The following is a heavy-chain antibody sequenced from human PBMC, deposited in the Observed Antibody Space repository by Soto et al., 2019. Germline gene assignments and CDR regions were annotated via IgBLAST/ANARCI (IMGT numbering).Heavy chain of an antibody. CDR3: ARGPAAMPGLYYYYYMDV. V-gene: IGHV4-59*01. J-gene: IGHJ6*03. D-gene: IGHD2-2*01. Sequence: SETLSLTCSVSGVPISPYYWSWIRLTPGKGLEWIGYIYYSGSTKYNPSLSSRVTMSVDTSKNQFSLKLTSVAAADAAVYYCARGPAAMPGLYYYYYMDVWGKGTTVTVS. CDR1: GVPISPYY. CDR2: IYYSGST.